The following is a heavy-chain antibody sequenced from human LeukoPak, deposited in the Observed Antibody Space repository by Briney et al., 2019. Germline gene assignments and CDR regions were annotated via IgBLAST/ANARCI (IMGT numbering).Heavy chain of an antibody. J-gene: IGHJ4*02. CDR2: INHSGST. D-gene: IGHD5-18*01. V-gene: IGHV4-34*01. Sequence: SETLSLTCAVYGGSFSGYYWSWIRQPPGKGLEWIGEINHSGSTNYNPSLKSRVTISVDTSKNQFSLKLSSMTAADTAVYYCARRGYSYGYKPNVDYWGQGTLVTVSS. CDR1: GGSFSGYY. CDR3: ARRGYSYGYKPNVDY.